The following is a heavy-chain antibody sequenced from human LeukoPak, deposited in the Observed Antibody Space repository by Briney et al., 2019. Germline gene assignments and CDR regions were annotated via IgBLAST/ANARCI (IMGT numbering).Heavy chain of an antibody. J-gene: IGHJ6*02. CDR1: GFTLSSYE. CDR3: AREGGIRGVATTEHHYYYYGMDV. V-gene: IGHV3-48*03. Sequence: GGAPRISCAGPGFTLSSYENKLGRQAPGEGAGGVLYISSSGSNIYYADSVKGRFTISRDNAKNSLYLQMNSLRAEDTAVYYCAREGGIRGVATTEHHYYYYGMDVWGQGTTVTVSS. D-gene: IGHD5-12*01. CDR2: ISSSGSNI.